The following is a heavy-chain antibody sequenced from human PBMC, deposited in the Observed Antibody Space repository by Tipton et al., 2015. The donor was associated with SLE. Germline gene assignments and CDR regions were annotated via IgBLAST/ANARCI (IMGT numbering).Heavy chain of an antibody. D-gene: IGHD6-13*01. J-gene: IGHJ4*02. CDR2: LYVSEITGST. Sequence: TLSLTCTVSGGSIRSYYWSWIRQPAGKGLEWIGRLYVSEITGSTNYNPSLKGRVTMSVDTSKHQFSLKLNSVSAADTAVYYCARHDGGVAAALDFWGQGTLVTVSS. CDR1: GGSIRSYY. CDR3: ARHDGGVAAALDF. V-gene: IGHV4-4*07.